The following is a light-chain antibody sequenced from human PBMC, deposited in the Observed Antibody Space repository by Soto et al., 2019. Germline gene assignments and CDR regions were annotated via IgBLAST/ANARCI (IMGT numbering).Light chain of an antibody. CDR3: QQRSNWPRSIT. Sequence: EIVMTQSPATLSVSPGERATLSCRASQSVSSNLAWYQQKPGQAPRLLIYGASTRATGIPDRFSGSGSGTDFTLTISSLEPEDFAVYYCQQRSNWPRSITFGQGTRLEIK. V-gene: IGKV3-11*01. CDR1: QSVSSN. CDR2: GAS. J-gene: IGKJ5*01.